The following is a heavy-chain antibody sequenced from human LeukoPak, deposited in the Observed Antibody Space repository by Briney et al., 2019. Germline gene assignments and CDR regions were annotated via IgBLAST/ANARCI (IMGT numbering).Heavy chain of an antibody. J-gene: IGHJ6*03. Sequence: SGGSLRLSCAASGFTFSSYGMHWVRQAPGKGLEWVAFIRYDGSNKYYADSVKGRFTISRDNSKNTLYLQMNSLRAEDTAVYYCAKTRRYYYYIDVWGKGTTVTVSS. CDR1: GFTFSSYG. V-gene: IGHV3-30*02. CDR3: AKTRRYYYYIDV. CDR2: IRYDGSNK.